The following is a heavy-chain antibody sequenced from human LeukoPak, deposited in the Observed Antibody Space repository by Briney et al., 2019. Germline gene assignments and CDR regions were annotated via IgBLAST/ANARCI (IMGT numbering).Heavy chain of an antibody. V-gene: IGHV3-9*01. D-gene: IGHD5-24*01. J-gene: IGHJ6*02. CDR2: ISWNSGSI. CDR3: AKGRDGYNSGYYYGMDV. Sequence: PGGSLRLSCAASGFTFDDYAMHWVRHAPGKGLEWVSGISWNSGSIGYADSVKGRFTISRDNAKNSLYLQMNSLRAEDTALYYCAKGRDGYNSGYYYGMDVWGQGTTVTVSS. CDR1: GFTFDDYA.